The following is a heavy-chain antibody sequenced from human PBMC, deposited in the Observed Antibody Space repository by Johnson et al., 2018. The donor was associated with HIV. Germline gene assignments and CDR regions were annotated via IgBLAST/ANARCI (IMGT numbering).Heavy chain of an antibody. CDR1: GFSFSSYA. Sequence: QVQLVESGGGLVKPGRSLRLSCAASGFSFSSYAMHWVRQAPGKGLEWVAVVSYDGSNKYYADSVKGRFTISRDNSKNTLYLEMNSLRAEDTAVYYCTTDRIGGDAFDIWGQGTMVTVSS. V-gene: IGHV3-30*04. CDR3: TTDRIGGDAFDI. J-gene: IGHJ3*02. CDR2: VSYDGSNK. D-gene: IGHD3-10*01.